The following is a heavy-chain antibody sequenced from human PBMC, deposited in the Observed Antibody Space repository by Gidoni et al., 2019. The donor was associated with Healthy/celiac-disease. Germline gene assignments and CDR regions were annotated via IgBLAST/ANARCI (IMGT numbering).Heavy chain of an antibody. V-gene: IGHV3-30*04. J-gene: IGHJ2*01. CDR2: ISYDGSNK. D-gene: IGHD1-1*01. CDR1: GFTFGSYA. Sequence: QVQLVESGGGVVEPGRSLRLSCAAYGFTFGSYAMHWVRQAPGKGLEWVAVISYDGSNKYYADSVKGRFTISRDNSKNTLYLQMNSLRAEDTAVYYCARDGPTGTTERWYFDLWGRGTLVTVSS. CDR3: ARDGPTGTTERWYFDL.